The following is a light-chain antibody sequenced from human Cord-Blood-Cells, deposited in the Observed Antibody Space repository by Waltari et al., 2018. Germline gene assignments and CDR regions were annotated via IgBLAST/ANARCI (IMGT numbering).Light chain of an antibody. CDR3: RKYNSAFWA. J-gene: IGKJ1*01. CDR2: AAS. CDR1: QCISNY. V-gene: IGKV1-27*01. Sequence: DFQMTQSPSSLSASVGDRVTTTCRASQCISNYLSWYQKKPGKVPKPLIYAASTLQSGVPSRFSGIGSGTDFTLTISSLQPEDVATYYCRKYNSAFWAFGQGTKVEIK.